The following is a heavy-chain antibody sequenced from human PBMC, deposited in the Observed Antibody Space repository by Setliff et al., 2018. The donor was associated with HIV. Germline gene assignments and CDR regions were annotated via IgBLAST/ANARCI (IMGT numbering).Heavy chain of an antibody. J-gene: IGHJ6*02. V-gene: IGHV3-74*01. D-gene: IGHD4-4*01. Sequence: GGSLRPSCAASGFTFRNYWMHWVRQAPGKGLVWVSRIDGDGSGTSYADSVQGRFTISRDNAKNTLYLQMNSLRAEDTAVYYCVRDITTCWDVWGQGTTVTVSS. CDR3: VRDITTCWDV. CDR2: IDGDGSGT. CDR1: GFTFRNYW.